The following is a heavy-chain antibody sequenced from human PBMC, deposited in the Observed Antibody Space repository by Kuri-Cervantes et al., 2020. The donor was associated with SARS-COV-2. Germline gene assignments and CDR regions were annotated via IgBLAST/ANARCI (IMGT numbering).Heavy chain of an antibody. CDR1: GGSISSYY. D-gene: IGHD4-17*01. J-gene: IGHJ5*02. CDR2: IYYSGST. Sequence: SETLSLTCTVSGGSISSYYWSWIRQPPGKGLEWIGYIYYSGSTNYNPSLKSRVTISVDTSKNQFSLKLSSVTAADTAVYYCATVPWTDYGDYWFDPWGQGTLVTVSS. CDR3: ATVPWTDYGDYWFDP. V-gene: IGHV4-59*01.